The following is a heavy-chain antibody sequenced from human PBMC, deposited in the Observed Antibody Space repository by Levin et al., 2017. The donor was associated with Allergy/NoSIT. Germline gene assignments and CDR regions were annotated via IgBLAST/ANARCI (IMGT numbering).Heavy chain of an antibody. CDR3: AKVLTSGSYYYFDF. V-gene: IGHV3-23*01. CDR1: GFTFSNYA. J-gene: IGHJ4*02. D-gene: IGHD3-22*01. CDR2: IRNSGTDT. Sequence: LSLTCAASGFTFSNYAMSWVRQAPGEGLEWVSSIRNSGTDTYYPDSVRGRFSISRDNSKDTLYLQMNSLRADDTAVYYCAKVLTSGSYYYFDFWGQGTLVTVSS.